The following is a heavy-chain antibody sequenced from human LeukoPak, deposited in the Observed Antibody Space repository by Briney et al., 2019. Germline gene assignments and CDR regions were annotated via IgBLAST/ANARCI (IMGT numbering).Heavy chain of an antibody. CDR1: GGSIDIYY. CDR2: IYYSGST. CDR3: ARAGDDSSGYYFDY. V-gene: IGHV4-59*08. Sequence: SETLSLTCTVSGGSIDIYYWNWIRQPPGKGLEWLGYIYYSGSTNYNPSLKSRVTISVDTSKNQFSLKLSSVTAADTAVYYCARAGDDSSGYYFDYWGQGTLVTVSS. J-gene: IGHJ4*02. D-gene: IGHD3-22*01.